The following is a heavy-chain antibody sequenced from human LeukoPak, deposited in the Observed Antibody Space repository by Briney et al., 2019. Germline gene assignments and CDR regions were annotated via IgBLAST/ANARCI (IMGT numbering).Heavy chain of an antibody. CDR2: IYTSGST. J-gene: IGHJ6*03. CDR1: GGSISSYY. Sequence: SETLSLTCTVSGGSISSYYWSWIRQPAGKGLEWIGRIYTSGSTNYNPSLKSRVTMSVDTSKNQFSLKLSSVTAADTAVYYCAREYGAAIPYYYMDVWGKGTTVTVSS. CDR3: AREYGAAIPYYYMDV. V-gene: IGHV4-4*07. D-gene: IGHD2-21*01.